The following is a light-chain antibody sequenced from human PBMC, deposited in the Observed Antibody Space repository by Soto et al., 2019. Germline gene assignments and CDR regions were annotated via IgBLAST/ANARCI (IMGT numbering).Light chain of an antibody. Sequence: QSALTQPASVSGSPGQSITISCTGTSSDVGGYNFVSWYQHHPAKAPKLMIYDVSNRPSGVSNRFSGSKSGNTASLTISGLQAEDEAHYYCSSFTSSDPLVVFGGGTKVTVL. CDR3: SSFTSSDPLVV. CDR1: SSDVGGYNF. CDR2: DVS. V-gene: IGLV2-14*03. J-gene: IGLJ2*01.